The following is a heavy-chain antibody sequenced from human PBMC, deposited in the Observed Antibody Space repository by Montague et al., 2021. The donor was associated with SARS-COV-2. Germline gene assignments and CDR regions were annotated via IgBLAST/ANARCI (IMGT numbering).Heavy chain of an antibody. CDR1: GGSFSDYH. J-gene: IGHJ4*02. CDR3: AGGTPGY. D-gene: IGHD3-9*01. V-gene: IGHV4-34*01. Sequence: SETLSLTCAVYGGSFSDYHWSWIRQPPGGGLEWIGRINHGGSTKYNPSLKSRVTISIDTSKNQFSLKLSSVTAADTAGYYCAGGTPGYWGQGTLVTVSS. CDR2: INHGGST.